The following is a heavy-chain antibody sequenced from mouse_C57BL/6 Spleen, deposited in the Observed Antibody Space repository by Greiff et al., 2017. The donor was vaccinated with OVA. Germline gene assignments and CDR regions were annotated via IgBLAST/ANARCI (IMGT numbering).Heavy chain of an antibody. CDR1: GYTFTSYW. D-gene: IGHD4-1*02. J-gene: IGHJ2*01. CDR2: IHPNSGST. V-gene: IGHV1-64*01. Sequence: QVHVKQPGAELVKPGASVKLSCKASGYTFTSYWMHWVKQRPGQGLEWIGMIHPNSGSTNYNEKFKSKATLTVDKSSSTAYMQLSSLTSEDSAVYYCARGANWDAHFDYWGQGTTLTVSS. CDR3: ARGANWDAHFDY.